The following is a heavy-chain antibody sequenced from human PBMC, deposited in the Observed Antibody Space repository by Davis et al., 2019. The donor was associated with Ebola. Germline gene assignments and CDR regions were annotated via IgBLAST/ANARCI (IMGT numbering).Heavy chain of an antibody. D-gene: IGHD3-3*01. V-gene: IGHV3-23*01. Sequence: GGSLKISCAASGFTFSSFGMSWVRHTSGKGLEWVSTLSWNGGTTHYAASVMGRFTISRDNSKNTVYLHMNRLTAEDAAVYYCARSTLDSDFWSGYPPYYFNSWGQGTLVTVSS. J-gene: IGHJ5*01. CDR2: LSWNGGTT. CDR3: ARSTLDSDFWSGYPPYYFNS. CDR1: GFTFSSFG.